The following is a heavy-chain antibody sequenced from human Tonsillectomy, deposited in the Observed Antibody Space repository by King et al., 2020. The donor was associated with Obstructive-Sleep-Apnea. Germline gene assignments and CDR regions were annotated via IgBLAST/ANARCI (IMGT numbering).Heavy chain of an antibody. CDR1: GYTYTNYG. CDR2: ISGYNGNT. V-gene: IGHV1-18*04. Sequence: QMQLVQSGAEVKKPGASVKVSCKASGYTYTNYGINWVRQAPGQGLEWMGWISGYNGNTNYAQKLQGRVTMTTDTSTSTAYMELRSPRSDDTAVYYCARLGYYDSSGYPRSYYFDYWGQGTLVTVSS. CDR3: ARLGYYDSSGYPRSYYFDY. J-gene: IGHJ4*02. D-gene: IGHD3-22*01.